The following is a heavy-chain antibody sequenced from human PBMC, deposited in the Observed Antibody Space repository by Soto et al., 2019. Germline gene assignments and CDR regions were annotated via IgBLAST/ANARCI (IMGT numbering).Heavy chain of an antibody. CDR2: VSAYNGNT. CDR1: GYTFTSYG. CDR3: GMLYCSSTSCYLGMDV. V-gene: IGHV1-18*01. Sequence: ASVKVSCKASGYTFTSYGISWVRQAPGQGLEWMGWVSAYNGNTNYAQKLQGRVTMTTDTSTSTAYMELRSLRSDDTAVYYCGMLYCSSTSCYLGMDVWGQGTTVTVSS. J-gene: IGHJ6*02. D-gene: IGHD2-2*01.